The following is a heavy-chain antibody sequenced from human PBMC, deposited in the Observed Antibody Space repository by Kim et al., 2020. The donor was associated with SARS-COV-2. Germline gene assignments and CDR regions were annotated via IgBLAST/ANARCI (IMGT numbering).Heavy chain of an antibody. CDR3: AKGATPTGFDY. V-gene: IGHV1-2*05. J-gene: IGHJ4*02. CDR2: T. D-gene: IGHD2-2*01. Sequence: TSFDRKFQARVTMTRDTSINTVYMELSRLRSDDTVVYYCAKGATPTGFDYWGQGTLVTVSS.